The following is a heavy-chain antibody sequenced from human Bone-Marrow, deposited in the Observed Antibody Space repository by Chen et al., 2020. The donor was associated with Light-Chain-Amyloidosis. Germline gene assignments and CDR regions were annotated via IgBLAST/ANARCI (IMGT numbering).Heavy chain of an antibody. Sequence: VESWGGLVQPGRSLRLPCIGSGFTFGDYAMSWVRQAPGKGLEWVGFIRPKAYGGTTDYAASVKGRFTISRDDSKSIAYLQMNSLKTEDTALYYCTRDSLVASVRGMDVWGQGTTVIVSS. CDR1: GFTFGDYA. CDR2: IRPKAYGGTT. D-gene: IGHD5-12*01. V-gene: IGHV3-49*04. J-gene: IGHJ6*02. CDR3: TRDSLVASVRGMDV.